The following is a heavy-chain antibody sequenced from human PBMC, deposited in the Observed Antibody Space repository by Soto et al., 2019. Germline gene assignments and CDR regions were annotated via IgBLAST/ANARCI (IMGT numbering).Heavy chain of an antibody. CDR1: GFTFSSHS. CDR2: FRTSGDGGTT. D-gene: IGHD3-10*01. J-gene: IGHJ4*02. CDR3: AKKVNSGPGSQYFDY. Sequence: LRLSCAASGFTFSSHSMSWVRQAPGKGLEWVSGFRTSGDGGTTYYADSVKGRFTISRDNSKNMLFLQMNSLRAEDTAIYYCAKKVNSGPGSQYFDYWGQGTLVTVSS. V-gene: IGHV3-23*01.